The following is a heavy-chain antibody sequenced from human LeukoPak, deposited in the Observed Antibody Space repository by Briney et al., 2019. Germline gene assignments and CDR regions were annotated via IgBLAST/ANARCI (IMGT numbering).Heavy chain of an antibody. Sequence: GRSLRLSCAASGLTFSNYAMTWVRQAPGKGLEWVSSISINGGTSYYADSVKGRFTISRDNSKNTLYLQMNSLRVEDTAVYYCAKEIRPNDYWGQGTLVTVSS. CDR1: GLTFSNYA. CDR3: AKEIRPNDY. CDR2: ISINGGTS. D-gene: IGHD4-17*01. V-gene: IGHV3-23*01. J-gene: IGHJ4*02.